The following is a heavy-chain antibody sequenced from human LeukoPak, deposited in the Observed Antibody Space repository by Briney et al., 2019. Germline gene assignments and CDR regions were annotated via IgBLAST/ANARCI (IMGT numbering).Heavy chain of an antibody. CDR2: ISGNGVGT. Sequence: GGSLRLSCVASGFTFGSYAMSWVRQAPGKRLEWVSLISGNGVGTDYADSVKGRFTISRDNSKNTLYLQMNSLRAEDTAVYYCAFRGKVTVTTKGAFDFWGQGTMVTASS. CDR1: GFTFGSYA. CDR3: AFRGKVTVTTKGAFDF. V-gene: IGHV3-23*01. J-gene: IGHJ3*01. D-gene: IGHD4-17*01.